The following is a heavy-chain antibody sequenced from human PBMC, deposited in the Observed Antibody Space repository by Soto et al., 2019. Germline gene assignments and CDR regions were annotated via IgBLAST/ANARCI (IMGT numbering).Heavy chain of an antibody. CDR1: GGTFTNLD. CDR3: ARGVDAGMDV. V-gene: IGHV1-8*01. D-gene: IGHD2-15*01. J-gene: IGHJ6*02. CDR2: MSPNSGYT. Sequence: ASVKVSCKASGGTFTNLDLHWVRQAPGQGLEWMGWMSPNSGYTGYAQKFQGRVSMTRDTSIGTAYMELSSLTSEDTAVYYCARGVDAGMDVWGQGTTVTVSS.